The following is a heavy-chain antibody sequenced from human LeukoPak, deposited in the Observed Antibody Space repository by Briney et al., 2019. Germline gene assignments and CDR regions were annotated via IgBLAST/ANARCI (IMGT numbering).Heavy chain of an antibody. V-gene: IGHV3-74*03. CDR3: TRAGYSSGFDS. Sequence: GGSLRLSCAASGFTFSGYWMHWVRQAPGEGLVWVSRINSDGYSITYADSVKGRFTISGDNAKNTLYLQMNSLIAEDTAVYICTRAGYSSGFDSWGQGTLVTVSS. CDR1: GFTFSGYW. D-gene: IGHD6-19*01. CDR2: INSDGYSI. J-gene: IGHJ5*01.